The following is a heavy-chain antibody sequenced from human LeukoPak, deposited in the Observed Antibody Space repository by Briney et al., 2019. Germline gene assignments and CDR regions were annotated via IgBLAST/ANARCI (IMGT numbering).Heavy chain of an antibody. CDR3: ARGPSGTGAFDI. V-gene: IGHV6-1*01. D-gene: IGHD6-13*01. Sequence: SQTLSLTCAISGDSVSSNSAAWNWIRQSPSRGLEWLGRTCYRSKWYNEYAVSVKSPITINPDTSKNQISLQLNSVTPEDTAVYYCARGPSGTGAFDIWGQGTMVTVSS. J-gene: IGHJ3*02. CDR2: TCYRSKWYN. CDR1: GDSVSSNSAA.